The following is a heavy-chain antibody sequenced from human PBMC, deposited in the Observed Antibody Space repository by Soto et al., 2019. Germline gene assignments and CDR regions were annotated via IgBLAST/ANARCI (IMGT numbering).Heavy chain of an antibody. D-gene: IGHD4-17*01. CDR1: GFTFSSYA. CDR3: AKDSQLRASGVQRYYYGMDV. CDR2: ISGSGGST. Sequence: PGGSLRLSCAASGFTFSSYAMSWVHQAPGKGLEWVSAISGSGGSTYYADSVKGRFTISRDNSKNTLYLQMNSLRVEDTAVYYCAKDSQLRASGVQRYYYGMDVWGQGTTVTVSS. V-gene: IGHV3-23*01. J-gene: IGHJ6*02.